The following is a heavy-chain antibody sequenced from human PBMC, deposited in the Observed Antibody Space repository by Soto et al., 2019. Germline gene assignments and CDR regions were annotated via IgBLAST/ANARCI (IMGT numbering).Heavy chain of an antibody. Sequence: QVQLVQSGAEVKKPGSSVKVSCKTSGGTFSTSAISWVRQAPGQGLEWVGGIMPVFPTPDYAQNFQGRVTTTADDSTTTAERERTSRGADDTAVYYCARDKDRLQLGGNYYYILDVWGQGTAITVSS. CDR1: GGTFSTSA. CDR3: ARDKDRLQLGGNYYYILDV. V-gene: IGHV1-69*12. D-gene: IGHD1-1*01. J-gene: IGHJ6*02. CDR2: IMPVFPTP.